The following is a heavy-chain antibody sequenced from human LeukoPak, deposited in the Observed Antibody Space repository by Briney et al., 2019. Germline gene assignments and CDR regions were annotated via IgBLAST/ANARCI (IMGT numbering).Heavy chain of an antibody. D-gene: IGHD3-10*01. CDR2: IYPGGNI. V-gene: IGHV3-53*01. J-gene: IGHJ4*02. CDR3: AKDLVTGSLDY. CDR1: EVTVTNNY. Sequence: GGSLRLSCAASEVTVTNNYMSWVRQAPGKGLQWVSVIYPGGNIYYADSVKGRFTISRANSENTLYLQMHSLRAEDTAVYYCAKDLVTGSLDYWGLGTLVTVSS.